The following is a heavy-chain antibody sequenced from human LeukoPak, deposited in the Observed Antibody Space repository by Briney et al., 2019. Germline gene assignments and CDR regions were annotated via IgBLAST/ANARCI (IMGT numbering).Heavy chain of an antibody. D-gene: IGHD5-12*01. CDR2: INPNSGGT. Sequence: ASVKVSCKASGYTFTGYFMHWVRQAPGQGLEWMGWINPNSGGTNFAQKFQGRVTMTRDTSISTAYMELSRLRSDDTAVYYCATSIVATIGFDYWGQGTLVTVSS. J-gene: IGHJ4*02. V-gene: IGHV1-2*02. CDR1: GYTFTGYF. CDR3: ATSIVATIGFDY.